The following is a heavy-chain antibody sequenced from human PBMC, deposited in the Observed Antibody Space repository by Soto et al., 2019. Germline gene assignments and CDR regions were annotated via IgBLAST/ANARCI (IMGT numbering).Heavy chain of an antibody. D-gene: IGHD3-10*01. V-gene: IGHV4-34*01. Sequence: PSETLSLTCAVYGGSFSGYYWSWIRQPPGKGLEWIGEINHSGSTNYNPSLKSRVTISVDTSKNQFSLKLSSVTAADTAVYYCARGPYYYGSGSYYPPGDYWGQGTLVTVS. CDR2: INHSGST. J-gene: IGHJ4*02. CDR1: GGSFSGYY. CDR3: ARGPYYYGSGSYYPPGDY.